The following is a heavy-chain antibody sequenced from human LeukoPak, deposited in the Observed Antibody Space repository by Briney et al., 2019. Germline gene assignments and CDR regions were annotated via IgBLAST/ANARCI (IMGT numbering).Heavy chain of an antibody. V-gene: IGHV4-39*01. CDR2: IYYRGST. D-gene: IGHD6-25*01. CDR1: GGSISSSSYY. J-gene: IGHJ4*02. CDR3: ARRRSGITPLDY. Sequence: SETLSLTCTVSGGSISSSSYYWGWIRQPPGKGLEWIGSIYYRGSTYYNPSPKSRVTISVDTSKNQFSLKLSSVTAADTAVYYCARRRSGITPLDYWGQGTLVTVSS.